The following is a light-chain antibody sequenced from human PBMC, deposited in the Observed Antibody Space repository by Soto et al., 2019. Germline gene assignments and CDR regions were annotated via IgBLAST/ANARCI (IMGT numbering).Light chain of an antibody. CDR1: SSDVGSYNL. J-gene: IGLJ1*01. CDR2: EGS. Sequence: QSVLTQPASVSGSPGQSITISCTGTSSDVGSYNLVSWYQQHPGKAPKLMIYEGSKRPSGVSNRFSGSKSGNTASLTISGLQAEDEADYYCCSYSVGSTYVFGTGTKVTV. V-gene: IGLV2-23*01. CDR3: CSYSVGSTYV.